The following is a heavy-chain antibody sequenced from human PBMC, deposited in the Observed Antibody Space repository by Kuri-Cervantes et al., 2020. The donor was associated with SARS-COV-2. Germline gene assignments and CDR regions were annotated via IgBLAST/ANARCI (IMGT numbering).Heavy chain of an antibody. V-gene: IGHV3-23*01. Sequence: ESPKIYCAASGFTFSSYAMSRVRQAPGKGLEWVSAISGSGGSTYYADSVKCRFTISRDNSKNTLSLQMNSLRAEDTAVYYCAKVDTAMVFFLFDYWGQGTLVTVSS. D-gene: IGHD5-18*01. CDR3: AKVDTAMVFFLFDY. CDR2: ISGSGGST. CDR1: GFTFSSYA. J-gene: IGHJ4*02.